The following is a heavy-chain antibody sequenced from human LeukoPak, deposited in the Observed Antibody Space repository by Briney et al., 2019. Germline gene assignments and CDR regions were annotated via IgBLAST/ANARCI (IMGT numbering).Heavy chain of an antibody. CDR3: ARDRGDQFVAPMDV. D-gene: IGHD2-21*02. CDR2: ISSSSSYV. V-gene: IGHV3-21*01. Sequence: GGSLRLSCAASGFTFSSYSMNWVRQAPGKGLEWVSSISSSSSYVYYADSVKGRFTISRDNAKNSLYLQMNSLRAEDTAVYYCARDRGDQFVAPMDVWGQGTTVTVSS. CDR1: GFTFSSYS. J-gene: IGHJ6*02.